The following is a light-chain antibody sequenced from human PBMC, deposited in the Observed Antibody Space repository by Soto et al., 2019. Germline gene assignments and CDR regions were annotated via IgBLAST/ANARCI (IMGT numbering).Light chain of an antibody. Sequence: QSALTQPASVSRSPGQSITISCTGTSSDVGGYNYVSWYQQHPGKAPKLMIYEVSNRPSGVSNRFSGSKSGNTASLTISGLQAEDEADYYCTSYTSISTHVVFGGGTKLTVL. CDR3: TSYTSISTHVV. CDR1: SSDVGGYNY. V-gene: IGLV2-14*01. J-gene: IGLJ2*01. CDR2: EVS.